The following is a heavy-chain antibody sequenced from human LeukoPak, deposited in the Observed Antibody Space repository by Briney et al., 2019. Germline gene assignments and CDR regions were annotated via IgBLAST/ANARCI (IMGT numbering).Heavy chain of an antibody. Sequence: ASVKVSCKASGYTFTGYYMHWVRQAPGQGLEWMGWINPNSGSTNYAQKFQGRVTMTRDTPISTAYMELSRLRSDDTAVYYCARDLTNWGHFGAFDIWGQGTMVTVSS. CDR1: GYTFTGYY. CDR3: ARDLTNWGHFGAFDI. CDR2: INPNSGST. J-gene: IGHJ3*02. D-gene: IGHD7-27*01. V-gene: IGHV1-2*02.